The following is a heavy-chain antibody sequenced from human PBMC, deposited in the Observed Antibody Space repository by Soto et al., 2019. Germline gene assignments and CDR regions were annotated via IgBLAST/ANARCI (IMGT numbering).Heavy chain of an antibody. V-gene: IGHV3-23*01. Sequence: GGSLRLSCAASGFTFSSYAMSWVRQAPGKGLEWVSAISGSGGSTYYADSVKGRFTISRDNSKNTLYLQMNSLRAEDTAVYYCANKRIVGATGTGFDYWGQGTLVTVSS. CDR3: ANKRIVGATGTGFDY. D-gene: IGHD1-26*01. CDR1: GFTFSSYA. J-gene: IGHJ4*02. CDR2: ISGSGGST.